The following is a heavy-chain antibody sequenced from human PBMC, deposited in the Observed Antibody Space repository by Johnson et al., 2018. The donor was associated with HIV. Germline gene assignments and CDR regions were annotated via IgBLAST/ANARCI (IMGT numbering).Heavy chain of an antibody. V-gene: IGHV3-30*04. CDR1: GFTFSSYA. CDR2: FSYDGSNK. Sequence: QMMLVESGGGVVQPGGSLRLSCTASGFTFSSYALHWVRQAPGKGLAWVAVFSYDGSNKYYADSVKGRFTISRANSKTTQYLQMNSLRAEDTAVYYCASGYYDSSGYYPDAFDIWGQGTMVTVSS. D-gene: IGHD3-22*01. J-gene: IGHJ3*02. CDR3: ASGYYDSSGYYPDAFDI.